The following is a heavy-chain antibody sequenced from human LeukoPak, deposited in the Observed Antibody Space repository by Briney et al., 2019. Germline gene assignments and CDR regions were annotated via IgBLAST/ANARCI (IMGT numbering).Heavy chain of an antibody. J-gene: IGHJ4*02. CDR3: ARRGSGWYVDY. CDR1: GYTFASYW. D-gene: IGHD6-19*01. Sequence: PGESLKISCKGSGYTFASYWIGWARQMPGKGLEWMGIIYPGDSDTRYSPSFQGQVSISVDKSISTAYLQWSSLKASDTAMYYCARRGSGWYVDYWGQGTLVTVSS. V-gene: IGHV5-51*01. CDR2: IYPGDSDT.